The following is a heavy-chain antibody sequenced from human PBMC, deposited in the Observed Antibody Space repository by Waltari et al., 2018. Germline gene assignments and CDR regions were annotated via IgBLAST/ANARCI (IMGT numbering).Heavy chain of an antibody. J-gene: IGHJ5*01. CDR2: VDDSGNS. Sequence: QLQLQESGPGLVKPSETLSLSCTVSGDSISRSDYYWGWIRQPPGKGVGWIGSVDDSGNSYYNPSLKSRVDISTDTSKNQLSLRLTSVTAADSAVYHCARQRPAALVAWFDSWGQGTPVIVSS. D-gene: IGHD2-2*01. CDR3: ARQRPAALVAWFDS. V-gene: IGHV4-39*07. CDR1: GDSISRSDYY.